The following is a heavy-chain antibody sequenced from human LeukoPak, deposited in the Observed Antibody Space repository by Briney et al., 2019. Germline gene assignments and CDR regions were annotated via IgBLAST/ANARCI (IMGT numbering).Heavy chain of an antibody. CDR3: ARQYDSSGYGAWY. CDR1: GGSISSSSYY. Sequence: SETLSLTCTVSGGSISSSSYYWGWIRQPPGKGLEWIGSIYYSGSTYYNPSLKSRVTISVDTSKNQFSLKLSSVTAADTAVYYCARQYDSSGYGAWYWGQGTLVTVPS. V-gene: IGHV4-39*01. D-gene: IGHD3-22*01. CDR2: IYYSGST. J-gene: IGHJ4*02.